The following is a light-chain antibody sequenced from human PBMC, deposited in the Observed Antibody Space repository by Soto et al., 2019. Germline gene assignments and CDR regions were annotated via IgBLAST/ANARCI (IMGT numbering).Light chain of an antibody. CDR3: SSFAGGGNPVL. Sequence: QSALTQPPSASGSLGQSVTISCTGTSSDVGGYNYVSWHQQHPGKAPKVMIYEGTKRPPGVPDRLSGSKSGNAASLTVSGLQAEEEADYYCSSFAGGGNPVLLGGGTKLTVL. CDR2: EGT. J-gene: IGLJ2*01. CDR1: SSDVGGYNY. V-gene: IGLV2-8*01.